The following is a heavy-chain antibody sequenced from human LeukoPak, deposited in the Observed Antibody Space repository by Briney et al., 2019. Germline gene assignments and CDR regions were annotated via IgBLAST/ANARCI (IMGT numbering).Heavy chain of an antibody. CDR1: EYSFSNYW. V-gene: IGHV5-51*01. Sequence: GESLKISCKGSEYSFSNYWIGWLRQMPGKGLEWMGIIYPGDSDTRYSPSFQGQVTISADKSISTAYLQWSSLRASDTAVYYCARRTDRAFWYLDYWGQGTLVTVSS. CDR2: IYPGDSDT. CDR3: ARRTDRAFWYLDY. J-gene: IGHJ4*02.